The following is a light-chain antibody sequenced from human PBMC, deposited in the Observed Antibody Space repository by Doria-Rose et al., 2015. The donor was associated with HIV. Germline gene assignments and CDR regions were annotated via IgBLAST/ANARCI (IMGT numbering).Light chain of an antibody. Sequence: TQSSSSLSASIGDRVTITCRASQTVSTYLNWFQQEPGKAPKLLIYAASRLQSGVPSRFSGSGSGTDFTLTISGLQPGDFATYYCQQTYGSPPWTFGQGTKVEMK. CDR3: QQTYGSPPWT. J-gene: IGKJ1*01. V-gene: IGKV1-39*01. CDR2: AAS. CDR1: QTVSTY.